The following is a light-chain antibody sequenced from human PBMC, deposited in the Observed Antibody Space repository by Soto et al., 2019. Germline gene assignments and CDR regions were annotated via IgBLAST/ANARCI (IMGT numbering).Light chain of an antibody. CDR2: RDS. CDR3: QVWDSSTAWV. V-gene: IGLV3-9*01. CDR1: NIGRKN. Sequence: SYELTQPLSVSVALGQTARITCGGNNIGRKNVHWYQQKPGQAPVLVIYRDSNRPSGIPERFSGSNSGDTATLTISRAPAGGEADYYCQVWDSSTAWVFGGGTKLTVL. J-gene: IGLJ3*02.